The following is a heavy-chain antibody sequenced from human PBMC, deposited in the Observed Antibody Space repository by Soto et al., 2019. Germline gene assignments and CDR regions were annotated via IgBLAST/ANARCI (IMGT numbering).Heavy chain of an antibody. J-gene: IGHJ4*02. CDR1: GFTFSSYW. D-gene: IGHD3-10*01. CDR3: ARYVGISMVRGVLHYFDY. Sequence: GGSLRLSCAASGFTFSSYWMSWVRQAPGKGLEWVANIQQDGSEKYYVDSVKGRFTISRDNAKNSLYLQMNSLRAEDTAVYYCARYVGISMVRGVLHYFDYWGQGTLVTVSS. V-gene: IGHV3-7*05. CDR2: IQQDGSEK.